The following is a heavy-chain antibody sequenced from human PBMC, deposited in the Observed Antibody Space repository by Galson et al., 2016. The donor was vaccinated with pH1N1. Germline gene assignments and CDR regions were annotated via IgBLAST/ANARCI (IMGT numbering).Heavy chain of an antibody. CDR3: ARDYGTTGENAFDI. CDR2: ISPDGGDI. CDR1: GHIFAENY. V-gene: IGHV1-2*02. D-gene: IGHD1-1*01. Sequence: SVKVSCKASGHIFAENYIHWLRQAPGQGLQWMGFISPDGGDIKTAQSRTSVTRDASINTVYMELNSLRSDDTAVYFCARDYGTTGENAFDIRGQGTLITVSP. J-gene: IGHJ3*02.